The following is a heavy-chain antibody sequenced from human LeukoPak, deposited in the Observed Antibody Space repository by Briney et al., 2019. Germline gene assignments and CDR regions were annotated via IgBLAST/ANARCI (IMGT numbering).Heavy chain of an antibody. CDR1: RFTFSSYA. CDR3: ATTLNIATPGHL. Sequence: PGGSLRLSCAASRFTFSSYAMSWVRQAPGKGLEWVSAISGSGGSTYYADSVKGRFTISRDNAKKSVYLQMSSLRVEDTGIYYCATTLNIATPGHLWGQGALVTVSS. V-gene: IGHV3-23*01. J-gene: IGHJ4*02. D-gene: IGHD6-13*01. CDR2: ISGSGGST.